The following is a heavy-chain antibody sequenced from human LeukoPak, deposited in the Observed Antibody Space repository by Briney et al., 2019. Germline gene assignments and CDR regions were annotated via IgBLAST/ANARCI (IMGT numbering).Heavy chain of an antibody. CDR3: AKGKGGSGYSASDY. CDR2: ISGSGGST. D-gene: IGHD2-15*01. V-gene: IGHV3-23*01. CDR1: GFTFSSYA. J-gene: IGHJ4*02. Sequence: PGGSLRLSCAASGFTFSSYAMSWVRQAPGKGLEWVSAISGSGGSTYYADSVKGRFTISRDNSNNTLYLQMNSLRAEDTAVYYCAKGKGGSGYSASDYWGQGTLLTVSS.